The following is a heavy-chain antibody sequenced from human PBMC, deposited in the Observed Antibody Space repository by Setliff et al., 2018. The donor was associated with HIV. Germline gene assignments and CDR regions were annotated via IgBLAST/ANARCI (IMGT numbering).Heavy chain of an antibody. D-gene: IGHD2-8*02. CDR1: GGSISSGGYS. V-gene: IGHV4-30-2*01. CDR2: IYHRGST. J-gene: IGHJ4*02. CDR3: ARDGGVQAHDY. Sequence: SETLSLTCSVSGGSISSGGYSWSWIRQPPGKGLEWIGYIYHRGSTYYNPSLKSRVTISVDKSKNQFFLKLNSVTAADTAVYYCARDGGVQAHDYWGQGTLVTVSS.